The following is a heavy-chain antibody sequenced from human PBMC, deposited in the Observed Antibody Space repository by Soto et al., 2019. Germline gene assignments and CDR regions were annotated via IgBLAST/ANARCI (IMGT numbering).Heavy chain of an antibody. CDR3: ATDSPKYCSSTSCFKRGWFDP. CDR1: GYTLTELS. CDR2: FDPEDGET. D-gene: IGHD2-2*01. V-gene: IGHV1-24*01. Sequence: PGPPVKVSCKVSGYTLTELSMHWVRQAPGKGLEWMGGFDPEDGETIYAQKFQGRVTMTEDTSTDTAYMELSSLRSEDTAVYYCATDSPKYCSSTSCFKRGWFDPWGQGTLVTVSS. J-gene: IGHJ5*02.